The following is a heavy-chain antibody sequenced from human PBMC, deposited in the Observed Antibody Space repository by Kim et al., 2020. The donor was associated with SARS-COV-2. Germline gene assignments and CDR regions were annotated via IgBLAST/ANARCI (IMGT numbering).Heavy chain of an antibody. J-gene: IGHJ4*02. D-gene: IGHD3-3*01. CDR3: AHTKPDFWSGRFEY. Sequence: YNPSLKSRLTITKDTSKNQVVLTMTNMDPVDTATYYCAHTKPDFWSGRFEYWGQGTLVTVSS. V-gene: IGHV2-5*01.